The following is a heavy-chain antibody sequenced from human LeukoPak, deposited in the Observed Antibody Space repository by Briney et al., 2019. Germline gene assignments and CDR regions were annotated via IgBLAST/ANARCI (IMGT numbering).Heavy chain of an antibody. J-gene: IGHJ3*02. CDR1: GGSISSGGYY. Sequence: SETLSLTCTVSGGSISSGGYYWSWIRQPPGKGLEWIGYIYHSGSTYYNPSLKSRVTISLDRSKNQFSLKLSSVTAADTAVYYCARPGPPTTGAFDIWGQGTMVTVSS. CDR2: IYHSGST. D-gene: IGHD1-1*01. V-gene: IGHV4-30-2*01. CDR3: ARPGPPTTGAFDI.